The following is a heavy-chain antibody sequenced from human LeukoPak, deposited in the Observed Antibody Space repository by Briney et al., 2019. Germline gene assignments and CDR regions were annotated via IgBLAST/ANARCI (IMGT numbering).Heavy chain of an antibody. J-gene: IGHJ4*02. Sequence: PGGSLRLSCAASGFTFSRYTMNWVRQAPGKGLEWVSSISSTSYYIYYADSVKGRFTISRDNAKKSLYLQTSSLRAEDTAVYYCAIDSDSTEDYWGRGTLVTVSS. CDR3: AIDSDSTEDY. CDR1: GFTFSRYT. D-gene: IGHD2/OR15-2a*01. V-gene: IGHV3-21*01. CDR2: ISSTSYYI.